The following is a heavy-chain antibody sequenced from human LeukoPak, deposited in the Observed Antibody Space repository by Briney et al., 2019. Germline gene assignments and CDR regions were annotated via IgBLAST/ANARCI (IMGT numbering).Heavy chain of an antibody. CDR3: ARRLVTADLDY. V-gene: IGHV4-34*01. J-gene: IGHJ4*02. CDR2: ISHSGST. Sequence: SSETLSLTCAVYGGSFSGYYWSWIRQPPGKGLEWIGEISHSGSTNYNPSLKSRVTISVDTSKNQFSLKLSSVTAADTAVYYYARRLVTADLDYWGQGTLVTVSS. D-gene: IGHD1-14*01. CDR1: GGSFSGYY.